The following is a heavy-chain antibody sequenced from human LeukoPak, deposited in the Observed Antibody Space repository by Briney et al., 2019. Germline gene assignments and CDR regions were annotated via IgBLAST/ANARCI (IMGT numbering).Heavy chain of an antibody. CDR1: GYTSTNYG. Sequence: ASVTFCFTASGYTSTNYGTSWVRQAPGQGPEWMGWISAYNGKTNYAQKVQGRVTMTTDTSTSTAYMELRSLRSDDTAVYYCARDDYGDYVSYCLHWGQGTLVIVSS. CDR2: ISAYNGKT. CDR3: ARDDYGDYVSYCLH. J-gene: IGHJ1*01. D-gene: IGHD4-17*01. V-gene: IGHV1-18*01.